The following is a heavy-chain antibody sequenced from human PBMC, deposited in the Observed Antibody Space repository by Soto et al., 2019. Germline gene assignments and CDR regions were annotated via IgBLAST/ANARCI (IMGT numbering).Heavy chain of an antibody. CDR3: ATHLGYCSGGSCSPTYEQIGI. Sequence: GASVKVSCKASGGTFSSYAISWVRQAPGQGLEWMGGIIPIFGTANYAQKFQGRVTITADESTSTAYMELSSLRSEDTAVYYCATHLGYCSGGSCSPTYEQIGIWAQGKMVTVSS. CDR1: GGTFSSYA. D-gene: IGHD2-15*01. CDR2: IIPIFGTA. V-gene: IGHV1-69*13. J-gene: IGHJ3*02.